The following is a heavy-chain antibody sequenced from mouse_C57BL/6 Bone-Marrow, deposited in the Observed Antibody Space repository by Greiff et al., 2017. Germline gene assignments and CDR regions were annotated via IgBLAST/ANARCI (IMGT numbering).Heavy chain of an antibody. CDR1: GYAFSSYW. CDR2: IYPGDGDT. V-gene: IGHV1-80*01. D-gene: IGHD1-1*01. CDR3: ARKVRYYGSLDY. Sequence: QVQLQQSGAELVKPGASVKISCKASGYAFSSYWMNWVKQRPGKGLEWIGQIYPGDGDTNYNGKFKGKATLTADKSSSTAYMQLSSLTSEDSAVYFCARKVRYYGSLDYWGQGTTLTVSS. J-gene: IGHJ2*01.